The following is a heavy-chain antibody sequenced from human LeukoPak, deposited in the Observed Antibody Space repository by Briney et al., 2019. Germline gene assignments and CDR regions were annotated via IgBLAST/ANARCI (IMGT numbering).Heavy chain of an antibody. V-gene: IGHV3-30*04. D-gene: IGHD1-14*01. J-gene: IGHJ4*02. Sequence: GGSLRLSCAASGFTFSSYAMHWVRQAPGKGLEWVAVISYDGSNKYYADSVKGRFTISRDNSKNTLYLQMNSLRAEDTAVYYCAKPARTDYADYWGQGTLVTVSS. CDR1: GFTFSSYA. CDR3: AKPARTDYADY. CDR2: ISYDGSNK.